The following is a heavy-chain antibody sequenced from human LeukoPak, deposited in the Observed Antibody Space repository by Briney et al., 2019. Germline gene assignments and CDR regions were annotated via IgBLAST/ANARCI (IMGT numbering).Heavy chain of an antibody. V-gene: IGHV3-21*01. CDR2: ISGSSTYI. CDR1: GFTFSSYS. D-gene: IGHD2-15*01. J-gene: IGHJ4*02. Sequence: PGGSLRLSCAASGFTFSSYSINWVRRAPGKGLEWVSSISGSSTYIYYADSVKGRFTISRDNAKNSLYLQMNSLRAEDTAVYYCARAEIDCSGGSCYSYYFDYWGQGTLVTVSS. CDR3: ARAEIDCSGGSCYSYYFDY.